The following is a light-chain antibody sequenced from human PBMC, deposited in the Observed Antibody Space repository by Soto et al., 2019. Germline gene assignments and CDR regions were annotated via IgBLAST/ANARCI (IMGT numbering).Light chain of an antibody. CDR1: QGITNF. V-gene: IGKV1-27*01. CDR2: AAS. Sequence: DIQMTQSPSSLSASVGDRVTITCRASQGITNFLAWYQQKPGKVPKLLIYAASTLQSGVPSRFSGSGYGTDFTLTISSLQSEDVAAYYCQNYNSAPLTFVGGTKVDI. J-gene: IGKJ4*01. CDR3: QNYNSAPLT.